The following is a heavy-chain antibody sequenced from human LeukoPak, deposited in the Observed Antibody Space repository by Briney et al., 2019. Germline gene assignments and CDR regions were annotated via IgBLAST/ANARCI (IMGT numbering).Heavy chain of an antibody. D-gene: IGHD6-19*01. J-gene: IGHJ4*02. CDR2: ISYDGSNK. V-gene: IGHV3-30*18. Sequence: PGRSLRLSCAASGFTFSSYGMHWVRKAPGKGLEWVAVISYDGSNKYYADSVKGRFTISRDNSKNTLYLQMNSLRAEDTAVYYCAKDLSSGGVYWGQGTLVTVSS. CDR3: AKDLSSGGVY. CDR1: GFTFSSYG.